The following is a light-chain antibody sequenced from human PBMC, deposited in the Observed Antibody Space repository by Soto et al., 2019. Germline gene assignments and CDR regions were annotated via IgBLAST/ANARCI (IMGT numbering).Light chain of an antibody. CDR1: QSASNY. Sequence: EFVLTQSPATLSLSPGERATLSCRASQSASNYLAWYQQKPGQAPRLLIYDTSNRATGIPPRFSGSGSGTNFTLTISSLEPEDSAVYYCQQRSSWPPALPFGGGTKVEIK. V-gene: IGKV3-11*01. J-gene: IGKJ4*01. CDR3: QQRSSWPPALP. CDR2: DTS.